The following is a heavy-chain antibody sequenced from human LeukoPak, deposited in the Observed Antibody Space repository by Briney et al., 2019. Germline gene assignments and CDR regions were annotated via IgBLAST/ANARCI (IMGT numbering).Heavy chain of an antibody. D-gene: IGHD3-16*01. CDR3: ARQGGPESSFFDY. CDR1: GYSFTTYW. V-gene: IGHV5-51*01. Sequence: GESLKISCKGSGYSFTTYWIGWVRQMPVKGLEWMGIIYPIDSDTRYSPSFQGQVTISDDKSISPAYLQWSSLKASETAMYYCARQGGPESSFFDYWGQGTLVTVSS. CDR2: IYPIDSDT. J-gene: IGHJ4*02.